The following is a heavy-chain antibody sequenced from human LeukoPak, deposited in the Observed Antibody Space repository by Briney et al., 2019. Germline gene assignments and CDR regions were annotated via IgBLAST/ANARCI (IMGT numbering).Heavy chain of an antibody. CDR2: FDPEDGET. Sequence: RASVKVSCKVSGYTLTELSMHWVRQAPGKGLEWMGGFDPEDGETIYAQKFQGRVTMTEDTSTDTAYMELSSLRSDDTAVYYCATGIIAAADTFDYWGQGTLVTVSS. CDR3: ATGIIAAADTFDY. V-gene: IGHV1-24*01. D-gene: IGHD6-25*01. CDR1: GYTLTELS. J-gene: IGHJ4*02.